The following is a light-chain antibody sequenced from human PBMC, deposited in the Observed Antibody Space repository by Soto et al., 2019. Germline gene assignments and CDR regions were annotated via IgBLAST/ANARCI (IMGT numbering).Light chain of an antibody. CDR1: QGIRED. V-gene: IGKV1-17*01. CDR3: LQHNSYPFT. J-gene: IGKJ2*01. Sequence: DIQMTQSPSSLSASVGDRVTITCRASQGIREDLGWYQQKPGKAPKRLIYAASSLPSGVPSRFSGSGSGTEFTLTISILQPEDFATYYCLQHNSYPFTFGQGTKLEIK. CDR2: AAS.